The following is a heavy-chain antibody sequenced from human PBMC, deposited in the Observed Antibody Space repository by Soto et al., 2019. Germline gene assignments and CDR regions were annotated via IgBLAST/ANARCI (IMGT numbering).Heavy chain of an antibody. CDR1: GGSINSAGYS. CDR2: IYHSGST. CDR3: ARVPIYYDSSGYYYYGPFDI. V-gene: IGHV4-30-2*01. D-gene: IGHD3-22*01. J-gene: IGHJ3*02. Sequence: SETLSLTCAVSGGSINSAGYSWSWIRQPPGKGLEWIGYIYHSGSTYYNPSLKSRVTISLDRSNNHFSLKLSSVTAADTAVYYCARVPIYYDSSGYYYYGPFDIWGQGTMVTVSS.